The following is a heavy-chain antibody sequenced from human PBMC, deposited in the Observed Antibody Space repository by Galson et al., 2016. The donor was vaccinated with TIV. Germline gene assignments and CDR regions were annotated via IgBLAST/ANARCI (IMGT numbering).Heavy chain of an antibody. CDR3: AKMARTSGPDSEYYFDR. Sequence: SETLSLTCGVSGDSISSVYYWGWIRQPPGRGLEWIGSFYDSGSTSYYKSSLKSRVAISVDTAKNQFSLRLTSATAADTAIYYCAKMARTSGPDSEYYFDRWGQGLLVTVAS. V-gene: IGHV4-38-2*01. D-gene: IGHD2/OR15-2a*01. CDR2: FYDSGSTS. J-gene: IGHJ4*02. CDR1: GDSISSVYY.